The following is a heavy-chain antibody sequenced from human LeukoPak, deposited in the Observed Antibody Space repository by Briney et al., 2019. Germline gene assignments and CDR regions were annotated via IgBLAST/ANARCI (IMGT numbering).Heavy chain of an antibody. CDR1: GFTFSSYS. CDR2: ISSSSSTI. V-gene: IGHV3-48*01. CDR3: ARDPSGAVASGSGH. J-gene: IGHJ4*02. D-gene: IGHD6-19*01. Sequence: PGGSLRLSCAASGFTFSSYSINWVRQAPGKGLEWVSYISSSSSTIYYADSVKGRFTISRDNAKNSLYLQMNSLRAEDTAVYYCARDPSGAVASGSGHWGQGTLVTVSS.